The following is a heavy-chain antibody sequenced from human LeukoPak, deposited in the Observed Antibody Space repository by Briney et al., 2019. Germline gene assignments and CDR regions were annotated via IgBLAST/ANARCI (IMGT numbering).Heavy chain of an antibody. D-gene: IGHD6-6*01. J-gene: IGHJ4*02. CDR3: AKDRGWGYSSSSGPGFDN. V-gene: IGHV3-74*01. CDR2: ISTDGSST. CDR1: GFTFSRYW. Sequence: GGSLRLSCAASGFTFSRYWMHWLRQTPGKGLVWVSRISTDGSSTSYADSVKGRFTISRDNGKNTLYLQMNSLRAEDTAVYYCAKDRGWGYSSSSGPGFDNWGQGTLVTVSS.